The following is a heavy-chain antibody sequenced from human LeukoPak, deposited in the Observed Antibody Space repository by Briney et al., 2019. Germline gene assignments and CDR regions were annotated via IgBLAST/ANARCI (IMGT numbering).Heavy chain of an antibody. Sequence: PSETLSLTCTVSGGSISSGDYYWSWIRQPPGKGPEWIGYIYYSGSTYYNPSLKSRVTISVDTSKNQLSLKLSSVTAADTAVYYCARVSGDLLDYWGQGTLVTVSS. V-gene: IGHV4-30-4*01. CDR2: IYYSGST. CDR3: ARVSGDLLDY. D-gene: IGHD4-17*01. J-gene: IGHJ4*02. CDR1: GGSISSGDYY.